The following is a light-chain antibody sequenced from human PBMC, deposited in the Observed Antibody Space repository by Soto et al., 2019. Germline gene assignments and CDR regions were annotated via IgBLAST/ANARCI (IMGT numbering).Light chain of an antibody. CDR2: AAS. J-gene: IGKJ5*01. CDR3: QQSYSMPIT. CDR1: QYIATS. Sequence: DIQMTQSPSSLSASVGDTVTITCRASQYIATSVNWYQQKPGNAPKLLVYAASSLQTGVPSRLSGSGSGTEFTLIIRRLQTQDFATYYCQQSYSMPITFGQGTRLEIK. V-gene: IGKV1-39*01.